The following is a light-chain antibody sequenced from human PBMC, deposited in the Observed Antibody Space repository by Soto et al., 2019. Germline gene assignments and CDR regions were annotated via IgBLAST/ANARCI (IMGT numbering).Light chain of an antibody. Sequence: IMMTQSPATLSVSLGERATLSCRAGQTIYSNVAWYQQRPGQAPRLLIYGASNRATGIPDRFSGSGSGTDFTLTISRLEPEDFAVYYCQQYGSSGTFGQGTKVEIK. CDR1: QTIYSN. CDR2: GAS. CDR3: QQYGSSGT. V-gene: IGKV3-20*01. J-gene: IGKJ1*01.